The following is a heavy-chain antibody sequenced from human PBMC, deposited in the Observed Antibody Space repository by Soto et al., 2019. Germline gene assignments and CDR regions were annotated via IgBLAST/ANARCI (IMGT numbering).Heavy chain of an antibody. CDR1: GDSVSSNTAA. J-gene: IGHJ3*02. Sequence: SPTISLTCDISGDSVSSNTAAWHWIRQSPSRGLEWLGRTYYRSTWYNDYALFGKSRINISPDTSKNQFSLHLSSVTPGEAGGSYFARVTISWYPHGPFDIRGRGTMVTLSS. CDR3: ARVTISWYPHGPFDI. D-gene: IGHD6-13*01. CDR2: TYYRSTWYN. V-gene: IGHV6-1*01.